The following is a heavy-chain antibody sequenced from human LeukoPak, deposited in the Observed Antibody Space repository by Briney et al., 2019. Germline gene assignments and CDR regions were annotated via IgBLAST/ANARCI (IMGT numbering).Heavy chain of an antibody. J-gene: IGHJ4*02. CDR2: ISAYNGNT. CDR1: GYTFTSYG. V-gene: IGHV1-18*01. D-gene: IGHD3-22*01. Sequence: ASVEVSCKASGYTFTSYGISWVRQAPGQGLEWMGWISAYNGNTNYAQKLQGRVTMTTDTSTSTAYMELRSLRSDDTAVYYCARPSSSGYYYGYWGQGTLVTVSS. CDR3: ARPSSSGYYYGY.